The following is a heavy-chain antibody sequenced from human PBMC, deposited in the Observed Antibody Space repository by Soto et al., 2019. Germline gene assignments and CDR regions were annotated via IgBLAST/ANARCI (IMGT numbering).Heavy chain of an antibody. CDR1: GFTFSSYG. CDR2: ISYDGSNK. Sequence: GGSLRLSCAASGFTFSSYGMHWVRQAPGKGLEWVAVISYDGSNKYYADSVKGRFTISRDDSKNTLYLQMNSLRAEDTAVYYCAKAPTPLFYWGQGTLVTVSS. J-gene: IGHJ4*02. D-gene: IGHD2-15*01. CDR3: AKAPTPLFY. V-gene: IGHV3-30*18.